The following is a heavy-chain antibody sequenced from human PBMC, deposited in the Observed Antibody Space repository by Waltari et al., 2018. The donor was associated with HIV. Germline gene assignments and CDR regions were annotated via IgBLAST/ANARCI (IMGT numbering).Heavy chain of an antibody. J-gene: IGHJ6*02. V-gene: IGHV5-51*03. CDR3: ARYRYSGSYSPYNYDMDV. D-gene: IGHD1-26*01. Sequence: EIQLVQSGAEVKETRESLKISCKGFGYSFTSYWIGWVRQMPGKGLEWICIICPGDSHARYSPSFQGQVTISADKSINTAYLQWSRLNASDTAIYYCARYRYSGSYSPYNYDMDVWGHGTTVTVSS. CDR2: ICPGDSHA. CDR1: GYSFTSYW.